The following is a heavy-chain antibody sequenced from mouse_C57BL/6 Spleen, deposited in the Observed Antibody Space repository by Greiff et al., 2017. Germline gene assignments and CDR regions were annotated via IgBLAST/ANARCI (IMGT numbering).Heavy chain of an antibody. CDR3: ARSSNGVDAMDY. D-gene: IGHD4-1*01. V-gene: IGHV1-80*01. CDR1: GYAFSSYW. J-gene: IGHJ4*01. CDR2: IYPGDGDT. Sequence: QVQLQQSGAELVKPGASVKISCKASGYAFSSYWMNWVKQRPGKGLEWLGQIYPGDGDTNYNGTFKGKATLTADKSSSTAYMPLSSLTSEDSAVYFCARSSNGVDAMDYWGQGTSVTVSS.